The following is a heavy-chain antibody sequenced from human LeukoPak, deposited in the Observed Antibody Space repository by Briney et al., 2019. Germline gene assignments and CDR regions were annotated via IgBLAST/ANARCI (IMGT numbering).Heavy chain of an antibody. CDR1: GGSISSYY. V-gene: IGHV4-4*07. Sequence: PSETLSLTCTVSGGSISSYYWSWIRQPAGKGLEWIGRIYTSGSTNYNPSLKSRVTMSVDTSKNQFSLKLSSVTAADTAVYYCAREYYDFWSGSGPPWSPFDYWGQGTLVTVSS. J-gene: IGHJ4*02. CDR3: AREYYDFWSGSGPPWSPFDY. D-gene: IGHD3-3*01. CDR2: IYTSGST.